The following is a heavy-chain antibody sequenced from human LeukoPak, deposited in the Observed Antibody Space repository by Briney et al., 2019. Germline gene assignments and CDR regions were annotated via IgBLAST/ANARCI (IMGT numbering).Heavy chain of an antibody. J-gene: IGHJ3*02. D-gene: IGHD5-18*01. Sequence: ASVKVSCKASGGTFSSYAITWVRQAPGQGLEWMGWISAYNGNTNYAQKLQGRVTMTTDTSTSTAYMELRSLRSDDTAVYYCARETGYSYGPHAFDIWGQGTMVIVSS. CDR2: ISAYNGNT. CDR3: ARETGYSYGPHAFDI. CDR1: GGTFSSYA. V-gene: IGHV1-18*01.